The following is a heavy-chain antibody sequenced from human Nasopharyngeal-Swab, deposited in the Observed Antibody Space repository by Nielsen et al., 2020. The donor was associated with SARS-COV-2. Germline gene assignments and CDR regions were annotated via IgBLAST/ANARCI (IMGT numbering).Heavy chain of an antibody. D-gene: IGHD3-10*01. J-gene: IGHJ4*02. CDR2: INHSGST. V-gene: IGHV4-34*01. CDR3: ARVKYYYGWDDY. Sequence: GSLRLSCAVYGGSFSGYYWSWIRQPPGKGLEWIGEINHSGSTNYNPSLKSRVTISVDTSKNQFSLKLSSVTAADTAVYYCARVKYYYGWDDYWGQGTLVTVSS. CDR1: GGSFSGYY.